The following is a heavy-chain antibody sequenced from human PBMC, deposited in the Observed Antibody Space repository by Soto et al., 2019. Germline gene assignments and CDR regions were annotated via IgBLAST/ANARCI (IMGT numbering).Heavy chain of an antibody. CDR3: ARLNPPYPNIVVVVAASWFDP. J-gene: IGHJ5*02. V-gene: IGHV1-18*01. D-gene: IGHD2-15*01. CDR2: ISAYNGNT. CDR1: GYTFTSYG. Sequence: ASVKVSCKASGYTFTSYGISWVRRAPGQGLEWMGWISAYNGNTNYAQKLQGRVTMTTDTSTSTAYMELRSLRSDDTAVYYCARLNPPYPNIVVVVAASWFDPWGQGTLVTVSS.